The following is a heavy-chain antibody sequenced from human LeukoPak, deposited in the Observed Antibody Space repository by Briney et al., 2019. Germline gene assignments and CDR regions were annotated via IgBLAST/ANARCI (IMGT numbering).Heavy chain of an antibody. V-gene: IGHV3-73*01. J-gene: IGHJ5*02. Sequence: GGSLRLSCAASGFTFSGSAMHWVRQASGKGLEWVGRIRSKANSYATAYAASVKGRFAISRDDSKNTAYLQMNSLKTEDTAVYYCTRESLHVLRFLEWFNWFDPWGQGTLVTVSS. D-gene: IGHD3-3*01. CDR3: TRESLHVLRFLEWFNWFDP. CDR2: IRSKANSYAT. CDR1: GFTFSGSA.